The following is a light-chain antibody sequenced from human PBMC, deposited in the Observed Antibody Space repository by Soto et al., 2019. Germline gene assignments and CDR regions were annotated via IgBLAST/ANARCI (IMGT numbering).Light chain of an antibody. J-gene: IGLJ3*02. Sequence: QSALTQPRSVTGSPGQSITISCTGTSRDLGGYHYVSWYQQYPGKAPKLMIYDVNKWPSGVPDRFSGSKSGTTASLTISGLQAEDEADYYCCSYAGSYTWVFGGGTKLTVL. CDR3: CSYAGSYTWV. CDR1: SRDLGGYHY. CDR2: DVN. V-gene: IGLV2-11*01.